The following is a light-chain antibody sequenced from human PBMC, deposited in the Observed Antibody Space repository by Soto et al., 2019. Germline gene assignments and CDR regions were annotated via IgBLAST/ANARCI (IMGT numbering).Light chain of an antibody. V-gene: IGLV2-14*01. Sequence: QSLLTQPASVSGSPGQSITLSCTGTSSDVGGYNYVSWYQQHPGKAPKLMIYEVSNRPSGVSNRFSGSKSGNTASLTIPGLQAEDEADYYCNSYASSGTLVFGTGTKVTVL. CDR3: NSYASSGTLV. CDR1: SSDVGGYNY. CDR2: EVS. J-gene: IGLJ1*01.